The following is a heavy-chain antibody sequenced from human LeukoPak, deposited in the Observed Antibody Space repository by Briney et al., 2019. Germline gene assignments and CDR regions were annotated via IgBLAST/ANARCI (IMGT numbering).Heavy chain of an antibody. CDR1: GFTFSIYT. J-gene: IGHJ5*02. D-gene: IGHD6-13*01. Sequence: GGSLRLSCEASGFTFSIYTMNWVRQAPGKGLEWVSSISSSSSYIYYADSVKGRFTISRDNAKNSLYLQMNSLRAEDTAVYYCARDGGSSWSWGNWFDPWGQGTLVTVSS. CDR3: ARDGGSSWSWGNWFDP. CDR2: ISSSSSYI. V-gene: IGHV3-21*01.